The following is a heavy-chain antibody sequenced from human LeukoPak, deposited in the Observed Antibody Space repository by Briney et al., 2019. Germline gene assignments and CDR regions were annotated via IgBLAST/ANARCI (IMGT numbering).Heavy chain of an antibody. J-gene: IGHJ6*03. CDR1: GNSISSGDNY. V-gene: IGHV4-61*02. D-gene: IGHD4-23*01. Sequence: PSETLSLTCTVSGNSISSGDNYWSWIRQPAGKGLEWIGRIYTSGSTNYNPSLKSRVTISGDTSKNQFSLRLSSVTAADTAVYYCARDYGGNSDGGFPKVYYYMDVWGKGTTVTVSS. CDR3: ARDYGGNSDGGFPKVYYYMDV. CDR2: IYTSGST.